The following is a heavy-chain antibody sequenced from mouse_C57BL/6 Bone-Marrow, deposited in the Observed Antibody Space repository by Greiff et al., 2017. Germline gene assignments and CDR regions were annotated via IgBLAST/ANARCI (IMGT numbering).Heavy chain of an antibody. CDR1: GYTFTSYW. CDR3: GGGWLPWYFDV. Sequence: QVQLQQPGAELVKPGASVKLSCKASGYTFTSYWMQWVKQRPGQGLEWIGEIDPSDSSTNYNQKFKGKATLTVDTSSSTAYMQLSSLTSEDSAVYYCGGGWLPWYFDVWGTGTTVTVSS. V-gene: IGHV1-50*01. D-gene: IGHD2-3*01. J-gene: IGHJ1*03. CDR2: IDPSDSST.